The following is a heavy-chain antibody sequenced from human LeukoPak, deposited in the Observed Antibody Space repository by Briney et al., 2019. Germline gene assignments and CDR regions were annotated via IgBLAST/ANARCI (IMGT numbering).Heavy chain of an antibody. V-gene: IGHV3-74*01. J-gene: IGHJ4*02. Sequence: GGSLRLSCAASGFAFSRYWMHWVRQAPGKGLVWVSRIEGDGSSTTYADYVKGRFTISRDNAKNTLYLQMNSLRAEDTAVYLCARDPSAFAGYFDFWGQGTLVTASS. CDR2: IEGDGSST. CDR3: ARDPSAFAGYFDF. D-gene: IGHD3-10*01. CDR1: GFAFSRYW.